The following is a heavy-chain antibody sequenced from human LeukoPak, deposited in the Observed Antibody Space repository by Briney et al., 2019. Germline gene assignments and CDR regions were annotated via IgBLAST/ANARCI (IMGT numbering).Heavy chain of an antibody. CDR3: AVTGYSYGTT. CDR1: GGSISSGSYY. CDR2: IYTSGST. J-gene: IGHJ4*02. V-gene: IGHV4-61*02. D-gene: IGHD5-18*01. Sequence: SQTLSLTCTVSGGSISSGSYYWSWIRQPAGKGLEWIGRIYTSGSTNYNPSLKRRVTISVDTSKNQSSLKLSSVTAADTAVYYCAVTGYSYGTTWGQGTLITVSS.